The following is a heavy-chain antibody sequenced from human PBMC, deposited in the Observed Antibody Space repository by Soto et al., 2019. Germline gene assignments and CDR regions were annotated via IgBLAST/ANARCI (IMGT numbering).Heavy chain of an antibody. CDR2: IWYDGSNK. D-gene: IGHD1-20*01. J-gene: IGHJ4*01. V-gene: IGHV3-33*01. CDR3: ERRNNLPYCFDH. Sequence: PGGSLRLCCAASGFTFSSYGMHCVRQAPGEVLELVAVIWYDGSNKYYADSVKGRFTISRDNYKNTLYLQMNSLRAEDTAVYYCERRNNLPYCFDHWGHGTMVTDSS. CDR1: GFTFSSYG.